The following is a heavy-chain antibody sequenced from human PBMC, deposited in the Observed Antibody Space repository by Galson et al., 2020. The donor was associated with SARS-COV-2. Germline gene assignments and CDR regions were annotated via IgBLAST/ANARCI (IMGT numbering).Heavy chain of an antibody. D-gene: IGHD6-19*01. CDR1: GGSISSYY. V-gene: IGHV4-59*01. CDR3: ARVHPGIAVAGTIAFDI. CDR2: IYYSGST. J-gene: IGHJ3*02. Sequence: SETLSLTCTVSGGSISSYYWSWIRQPPGKGLEWIGYIYYSGSTNYNPSLKSRVTISVDTSKNQFSLKLSSVTAADTAVYYCARVHPGIAVAGTIAFDIWGQGTMVTVSS.